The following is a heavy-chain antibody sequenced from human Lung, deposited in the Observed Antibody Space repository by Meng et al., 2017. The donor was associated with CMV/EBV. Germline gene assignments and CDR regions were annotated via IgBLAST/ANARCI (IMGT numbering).Heavy chain of an antibody. Sequence: SETLSLSCAASGFTFSNYPMSWVRQSPGKGLELIGSIYYSGSTYYTPSLKSRVTISVDTSKNQFSLKLSSVTAADTAVYYCARGGYYYDSSGYYYPGGFDYWGQGXLVTVSS. CDR1: GFTFSNYP. CDR2: IYYSGST. CDR3: ARGGYYYDSSGYYYPGGFDY. V-gene: IGHV4-39*07. J-gene: IGHJ4*02. D-gene: IGHD3-22*01.